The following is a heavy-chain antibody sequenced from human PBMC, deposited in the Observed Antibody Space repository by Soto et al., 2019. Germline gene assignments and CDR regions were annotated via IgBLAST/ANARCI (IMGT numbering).Heavy chain of an antibody. V-gene: IGHV1-69*01. Sequence: QVPLVQSGAEVKKPGSSVKVSCKASGGTFSSYAISWVRQAPGQGLEWMGGTTPTSDTTNYAQKYQGSVTITADESTSTAYMELSSLRSEDTAVYYCARSQGSSTSLDIYYYYYYGMDVWGQGTTVTVSS. CDR2: TTPTSDTT. CDR3: ARSQGSSTSLDIYYYYYYGMDV. J-gene: IGHJ6*02. D-gene: IGHD2-2*01. CDR1: GGTFSSYA.